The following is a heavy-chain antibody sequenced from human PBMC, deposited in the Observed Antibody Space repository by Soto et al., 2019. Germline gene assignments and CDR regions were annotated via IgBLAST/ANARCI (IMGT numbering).Heavy chain of an antibody. Sequence: SETLSLTCTVSNDSINNPLYYWGWIRQPPGKGLEWIGSIYHTGSSYYNPSLKGRVTISMDTSKNQFSMRLTSVTAADTAVYFCARQMRGPIPEFGWLSPLTSWGQGTQDIVSS. V-gene: IGHV4-39*01. CDR3: ARQMRGPIPEFGWLSPLTS. D-gene: IGHD3-22*01. CDR2: IYHTGSS. J-gene: IGHJ5*02. CDR1: NDSINNPLYY.